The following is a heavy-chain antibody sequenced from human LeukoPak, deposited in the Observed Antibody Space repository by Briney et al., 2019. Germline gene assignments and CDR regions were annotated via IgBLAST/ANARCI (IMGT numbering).Heavy chain of an antibody. D-gene: IGHD6-13*01. Sequence: GGSLRLSCAASGFTFSSYAMHWVRQAPGKGLEWVAVISYDGSNKYYADSVKGRFTISRDNSKNTLHLQMNSLRAEDTAVYYCARASSSSWPLNWFDPWGQGTLVTVSS. CDR2: ISYDGSNK. J-gene: IGHJ5*02. CDR3: ARASSSSWPLNWFDP. V-gene: IGHV3-30*04. CDR1: GFTFSSYA.